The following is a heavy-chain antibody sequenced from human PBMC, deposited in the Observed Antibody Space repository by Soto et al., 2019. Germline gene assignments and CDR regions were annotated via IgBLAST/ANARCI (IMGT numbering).Heavy chain of an antibody. CDR3: TTGITGTTRDYYYYYGMDV. CDR2: IKSKTDGGTT. V-gene: IGHV3-15*01. Sequence: PGGSLRLSCAASGFTFSNAWMSWVRQAPGKGLEWVGRIKSKTDGGTTDYAAPVKGRFTISRDDSKNTLYLQMNSLKTEDTAVYYCTTGITGTTRDYYYYYGMDVWGQGTTVTVSS. CDR1: GFTFSNAW. D-gene: IGHD1-7*01. J-gene: IGHJ6*02.